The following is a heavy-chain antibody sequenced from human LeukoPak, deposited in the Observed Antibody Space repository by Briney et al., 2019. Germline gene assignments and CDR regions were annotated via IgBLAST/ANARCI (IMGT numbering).Heavy chain of an antibody. CDR3: ARSSSGSYYYYYGMDV. J-gene: IGHJ6*02. Sequence: GGSLRLSCAASGFTFSSYSMNWVRQAPGKGLEWVSSISSSSSYIYYADSVKGRFTISRDNAKNSLYLQMNSLRAEDTAVYYCARSSSGSYYYYYGMDVWGQGTTVTVSS. CDR2: ISSSSSYI. V-gene: IGHV3-21*01. D-gene: IGHD3-10*01. CDR1: GFTFSSYS.